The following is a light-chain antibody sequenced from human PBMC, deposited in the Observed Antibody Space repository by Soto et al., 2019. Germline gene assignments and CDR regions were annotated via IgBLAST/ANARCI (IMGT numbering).Light chain of an antibody. CDR3: LQDYNYPWT. CDR1: QGIRND. CDR2: AAS. V-gene: IGKV1-6*01. Sequence: AIQMTQSPSSLSASVGDRVTITCRASQGIRNDLGWYQQKPRKAPKLLIYAASSLQSGVPSRFSGSGSGSDFTLTISSLQPEDFATYYCLQDYNYPWTFGQGTKVEIK. J-gene: IGKJ1*01.